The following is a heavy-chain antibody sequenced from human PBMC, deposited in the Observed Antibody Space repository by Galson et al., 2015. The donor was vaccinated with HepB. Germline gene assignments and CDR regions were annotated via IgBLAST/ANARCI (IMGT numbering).Heavy chain of an antibody. Sequence: SLRLSCAASGFTFSNYWMTWVRQAPGKGLEWVANIRKDGSEKSYADSVKGRFTVSRDNAEKSLFLQMNSLRGEDTAVYYCVRLGDISTTDYWVLDYWGQGTLVTVSS. CDR2: IRKDGSEK. J-gene: IGHJ4*02. CDR1: GFTFSNYW. D-gene: IGHD3-9*01. V-gene: IGHV3-7*01. CDR3: VRLGDISTTDYWVLDY.